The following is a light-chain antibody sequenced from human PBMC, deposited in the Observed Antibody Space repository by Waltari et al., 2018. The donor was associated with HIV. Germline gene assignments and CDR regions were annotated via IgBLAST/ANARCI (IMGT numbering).Light chain of an antibody. J-gene: IGKJ2*01. CDR3: QQRSNWPPVYT. CDR1: QSVSSY. V-gene: IGKV3-11*01. CDR2: DAS. Sequence: EIVLTPSPATLSLSPGERATLSCRASQSVSSYLAWYQQKPGQAPRLLIYDASNRATGIPPRFSGSGSGTDFTLTISSLEPEDFAVYYCQQRSNWPPVYTFGQGTKLGIK.